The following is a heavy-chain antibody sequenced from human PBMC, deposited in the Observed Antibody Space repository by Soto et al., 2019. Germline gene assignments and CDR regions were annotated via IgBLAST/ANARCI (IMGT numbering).Heavy chain of an antibody. CDR2: ISGSGGST. Sequence: GGSLRLSCAASGLTFSSYAMSWVRQAPGKGLEWVSAISGSGGSTYYADSVKGRFTISRDNSKNTLYLQMNSLRAEDTAVYYCAKDGLGFGELPYSDYWGQGTLVTVSS. CDR1: GLTFSSYA. CDR3: AKDGLGFGELPYSDY. V-gene: IGHV3-23*01. J-gene: IGHJ4*02. D-gene: IGHD3-10*01.